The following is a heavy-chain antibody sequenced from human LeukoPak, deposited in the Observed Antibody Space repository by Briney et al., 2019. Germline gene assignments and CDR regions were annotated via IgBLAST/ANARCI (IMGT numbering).Heavy chain of an antibody. J-gene: IGHJ4*02. CDR1: GFTFSSYW. Sequence: HPGGSLRLSCAASGFTFSSYWMSWVRQAPGKGLEWVANIKQDASEKYYVDSAKGRFTISRDNAKNTLYLQMNSLKAEDTAIYYCAREGGSYSNYFDYWGQGTLVTVSS. CDR2: IKQDASEK. V-gene: IGHV3-7*01. D-gene: IGHD1-26*01. CDR3: AREGGSYSNYFDY.